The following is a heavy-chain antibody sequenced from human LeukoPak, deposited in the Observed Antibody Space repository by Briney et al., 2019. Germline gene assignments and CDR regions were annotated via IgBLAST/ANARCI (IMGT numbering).Heavy chain of an antibody. D-gene: IGHD1-1*01. J-gene: IGHJ4*03. Sequence: SETLSLTCAVYGVSFSAYYWSWLRQSPGKGLEWFAEINHRGDTNYNPSVKSRVSISVDTSKNQFSLTVISLPAAHTAVFFCARGPTISETGYFDYWGQGTLVTVSS. CDR3: ARGPTISETGYFDY. CDR1: GVSFSAYY. V-gene: IGHV4-34*01. CDR2: INHRGDT.